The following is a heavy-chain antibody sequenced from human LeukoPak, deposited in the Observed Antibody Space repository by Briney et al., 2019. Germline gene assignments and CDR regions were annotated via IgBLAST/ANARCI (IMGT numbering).Heavy chain of an antibody. CDR2: IKQDGSEK. CDR1: GFTFSSYW. Sequence: GGSLRLSCAASGFTFSSYWMSWVRQAPGKGLELVANIKQDGSEKYYVDSVKGRFTISRDNSKNTLYLQMNSLRAEDTAVYYCAKRGAEVGATVAPGDYWGQGTLVTVSS. V-gene: IGHV3-7*03. J-gene: IGHJ4*02. CDR3: AKRGAEVGATVAPGDY. D-gene: IGHD1-26*01.